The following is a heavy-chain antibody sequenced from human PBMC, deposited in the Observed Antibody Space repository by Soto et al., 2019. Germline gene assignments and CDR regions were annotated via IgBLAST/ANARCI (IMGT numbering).Heavy chain of an antibody. CDR1: GDSVSSNSAS. V-gene: IGHV6-1*01. J-gene: IGHJ5*02. CDR3: ARDREYYGSGSYSASNWFDP. D-gene: IGHD3-10*01. Sequence: SQTLSLTCAISGDSVSSNSASWNLIRQSPSRGLEWLGRTYYRSKWYNDYAVSVKSRITINPDTSKNQFSLQLNSVTPEDTAVYYCARDREYYGSGSYSASNWFDPWGQGTLVTVSS. CDR2: TYYRSKWYN.